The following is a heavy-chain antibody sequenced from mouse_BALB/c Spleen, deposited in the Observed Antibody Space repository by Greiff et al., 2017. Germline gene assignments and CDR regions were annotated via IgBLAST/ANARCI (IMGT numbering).Heavy chain of an antibody. V-gene: IGHV1-4*01. CDR1: GYTFTSYT. CDR2: INPSSGYT. D-gene: IGHD2-10*01. Sequence: VQLQQSGAELARPGASVKMSCKASGYTFTSYTMHWVKQRPGQGLEWIGYINPSSGYTNYNQKFKDKATLTADKSSSTAYMQLSSLTSEDSAVYYCARRGAYYGNYDPHFDYWGQGTTLTVSS. CDR3: ARRGAYYGNYDPHFDY. J-gene: IGHJ2*01.